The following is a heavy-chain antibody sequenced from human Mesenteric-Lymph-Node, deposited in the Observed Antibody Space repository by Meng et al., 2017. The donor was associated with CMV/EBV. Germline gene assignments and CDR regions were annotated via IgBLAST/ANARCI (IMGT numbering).Heavy chain of an antibody. CDR3: ARDPDSSSGDY. D-gene: IGHD6-6*01. J-gene: IGHJ4*02. V-gene: IGHV1-69*10. CDR2: IIPILGIA. CDR1: GYTFTSYG. Sequence: SVKVSCKASGYTFTSYGISWVRQAPGQGLEWMGGIIPILGIANYAQKFQGRVTITADKSTSTAYMELSSLRSEDTAVYYCARDPDSSSGDYWGQGTLVTVSS.